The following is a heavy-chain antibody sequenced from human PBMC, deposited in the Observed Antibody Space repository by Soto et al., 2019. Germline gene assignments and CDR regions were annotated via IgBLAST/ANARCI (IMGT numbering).Heavy chain of an antibody. CDR2: IYHTGTT. Sequence: QLQLRESGSGLVKSSQTLSLTCAVSGGSISTSDYSWSWIRQPPGRGLEWLGSIYHTGTTHYIPSLKKRLTMSLDKSKNQFSLDLTSVTAADTALYYCVRERTIFGVAPGGGVDVWGQGTTVTVSS. J-gene: IGHJ6*02. CDR1: GGSISTSDYS. V-gene: IGHV4-30-2*01. D-gene: IGHD3-3*01. CDR3: VRERTIFGVAPGGGVDV.